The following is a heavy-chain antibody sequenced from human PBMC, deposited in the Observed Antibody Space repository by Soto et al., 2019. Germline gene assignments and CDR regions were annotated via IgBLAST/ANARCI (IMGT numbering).Heavy chain of an antibody. CDR2: ISYDGSNK. CDR3: ARAYEGDYFDY. D-gene: IGHD3-16*01. CDR1: GFTFSSYA. V-gene: IGHV3-30-3*01. J-gene: IGHJ4*02. Sequence: QVQLVESGGGVVQPGRSLRLSCAASGFTFSSYAMHWVRQAPGKGLEWVAVISYDGSNKYYADSVKGRFTISRDNSKNTLYLQMNSLRGEDTAVYYCARAYEGDYFDYWGQGTLFTVSS.